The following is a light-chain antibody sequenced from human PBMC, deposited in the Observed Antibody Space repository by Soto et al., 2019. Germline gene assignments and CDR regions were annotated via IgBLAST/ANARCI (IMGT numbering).Light chain of an antibody. CDR1: QGISND. CDR2: AAS. J-gene: IGKJ1*01. Sequence: AIQMTQSPSSLSASVGDRVTITCRASQGISNDLGWYQQKPGKAPKLLIYAASNFHTGVPSRFSGSGSGTDFTLTISSLQPEDCATYYCLQDYNCPRTVGQGTKVEIK. CDR3: LQDYNCPRT. V-gene: IGKV1-6*01.